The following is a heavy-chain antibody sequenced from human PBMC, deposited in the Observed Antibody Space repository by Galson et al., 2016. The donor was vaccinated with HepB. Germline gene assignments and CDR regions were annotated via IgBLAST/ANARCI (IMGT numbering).Heavy chain of an antibody. V-gene: IGHV4-4*02. D-gene: IGHD2-21*01. Sequence: SETLSLTCAVSGASITSSHWWSWVRQPPGKGLEWISEIFPSGSTDYIPALRSRVSISLDKSENQFSLKMTSVTAADTAVYYCARQDLWSIEYWGQGILVTVSS. CDR2: IFPSGST. CDR3: ARQDLWSIEY. CDR1: GASITSSHW. J-gene: IGHJ4*02.